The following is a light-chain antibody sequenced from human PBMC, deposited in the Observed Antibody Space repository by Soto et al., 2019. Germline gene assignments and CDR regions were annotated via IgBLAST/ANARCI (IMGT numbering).Light chain of an antibody. Sequence: QSVLTQPPSASGTPGHRVTISCSGSSSNIGSYYVYWYQQLPGTAPKLLIYSNNQRPSGVPDRFSGSKSGTSASLAISGLGAEDEADYYCAAWDDSLSGPVFGVGTKLTVL. CDR2: SNN. CDR3: AAWDDSLSGPV. J-gene: IGLJ2*01. V-gene: IGLV1-47*02. CDR1: SSNIGSYY.